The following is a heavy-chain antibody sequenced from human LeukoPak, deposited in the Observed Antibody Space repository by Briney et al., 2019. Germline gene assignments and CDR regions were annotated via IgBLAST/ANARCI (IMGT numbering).Heavy chain of an antibody. CDR1: GGSISSGSYY. D-gene: IGHD6-19*01. V-gene: IGHV4-61*02. J-gene: IGHJ4*02. CDR2: IYTSGST. Sequence: SQTLSLTCTVSGGSISSGSYYWSWIRQPAGKGLEWIGRIYTSGSTNYNPSLKSRVTISVDTSKNQFSLKLRSVTAADTAVYYCARQYSSGWYGVDYWGQGTLVTVSS. CDR3: ARQYSSGWYGVDY.